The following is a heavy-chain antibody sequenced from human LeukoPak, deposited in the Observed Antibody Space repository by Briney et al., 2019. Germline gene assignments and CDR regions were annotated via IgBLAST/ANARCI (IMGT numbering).Heavy chain of an antibody. CDR1: GGSFSGYY. Sequence: SETLSLTCAVYGGSFSGYYWSWIRQPPGNGLEWIGEINHSGSNSYNPSLKSRVTISVDTSKNQFSLTLSSMTAADTAVYYCASSRRGYSYGHYCYYYMDVWGKGTTVTVSS. CDR2: INHSGSN. J-gene: IGHJ6*03. V-gene: IGHV4-34*01. D-gene: IGHD5-18*01. CDR3: ASSRRGYSYGHYCYYYMDV.